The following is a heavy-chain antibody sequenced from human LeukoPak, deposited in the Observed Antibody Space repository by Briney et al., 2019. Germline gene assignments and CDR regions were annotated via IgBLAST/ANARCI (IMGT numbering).Heavy chain of an antibody. CDR3: ARDPSPHYYGSGSSLYFDY. CDR2: ISGSGGST. Sequence: GGSLRLSCAASGFTFSSYAMSWVRQAPGKGLEWVSAISGSGGSTYYADSVKGRFTISRDNSKNTLYLQMNSLRAEDTAVYYCARDPSPHYYGSGSSLYFDYWGQGTLVTVSS. CDR1: GFTFSSYA. D-gene: IGHD3-10*01. V-gene: IGHV3-23*01. J-gene: IGHJ4*02.